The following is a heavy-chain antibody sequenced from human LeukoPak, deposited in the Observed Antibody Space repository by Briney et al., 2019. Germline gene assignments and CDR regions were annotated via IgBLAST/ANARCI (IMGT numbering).Heavy chain of an antibody. J-gene: IGHJ4*02. CDR1: GFTFSSYE. CDR2: ISSSSSYI. CDR3: ARDGYYGSGSYDY. Sequence: GGSLRLSCAASGFTFSSYEMNWVRQAPGKGLEWVSSISSSSSYIYYADSVKGRFTISRDNAKNSLYLQMNSLRAEDTAVYYCARDGYYGSGSYDYWGQGTLVTVSS. V-gene: IGHV3-21*01. D-gene: IGHD3-10*01.